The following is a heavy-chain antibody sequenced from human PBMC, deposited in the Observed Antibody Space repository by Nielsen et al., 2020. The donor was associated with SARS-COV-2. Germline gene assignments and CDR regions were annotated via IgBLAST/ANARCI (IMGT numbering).Heavy chain of an antibody. CDR1: GFTFDDYA. D-gene: IGHD6-13*01. Sequence: GGSLRLSCAASGFTFDDYAMHWVRQAPGKGLEWVSGISWNSGSIGYADSVKGRFTISRDNAKNSLYLQMNSLRAEDTALYYCAKWGYSSSRDTPYGMDVWGQGTTVTVSS. CDR3: AKWGYSSSRDTPYGMDV. CDR2: ISWNSGSI. V-gene: IGHV3-9*01. J-gene: IGHJ6*02.